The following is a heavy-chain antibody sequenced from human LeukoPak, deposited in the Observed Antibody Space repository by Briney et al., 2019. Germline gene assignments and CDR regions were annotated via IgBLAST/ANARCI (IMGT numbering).Heavy chain of an antibody. CDR1: GFTFRSYA. CDR3: ARGPGYSSGWYVLSVVY. CDR2: ISYDGSIK. V-gene: IGHV3-30-3*01. J-gene: IGHJ4*02. D-gene: IGHD6-19*01. Sequence: GGSLRLSYAASGFTFRSYAMHWVRQAPGKGLEWVAVISYDGSIKYYADSVKGRFTTSRDNSKNMLYLQMNSLSDEDTAVYYCARGPGYSSGWYVLSVVYWGQGTLVTVSS.